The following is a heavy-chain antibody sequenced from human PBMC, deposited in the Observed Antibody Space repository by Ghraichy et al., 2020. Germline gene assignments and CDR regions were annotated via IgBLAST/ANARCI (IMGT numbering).Heavy chain of an antibody. Sequence: SETLSLTCSVSGGSISSSSYYWGWIRQPPGKGLEWIGSIYYSGSTYYNPSLKGRGTISVDTSKNQFSLKLRSVTAADTAVYYCVRHLWTGYYGFPYYFDYWGQGTLVTVSS. V-gene: IGHV4-39*01. J-gene: IGHJ4*02. CDR3: VRHLWTGYYGFPYYFDY. D-gene: IGHD3/OR15-3a*01. CDR2: IYYSGST. CDR1: GGSISSSSYY.